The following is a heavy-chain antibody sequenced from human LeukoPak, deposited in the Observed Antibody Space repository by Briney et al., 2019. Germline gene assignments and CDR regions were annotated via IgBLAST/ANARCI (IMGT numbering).Heavy chain of an antibody. CDR3: VRGGVQWLVSWFDP. J-gene: IGHJ5*02. Sequence: SETLSLTCAVYGGSFSGYYWSWIRQPPGKGLEWIGEINHSGSTNYNPSLKSRVTISVDTSKNQFSLKLSSVTAADTAVYYCVRGGVQWLVSWFDPWGQGTLVTVSS. CDR2: INHSGST. CDR1: GGSFSGYY. V-gene: IGHV4-34*01. D-gene: IGHD6-19*01.